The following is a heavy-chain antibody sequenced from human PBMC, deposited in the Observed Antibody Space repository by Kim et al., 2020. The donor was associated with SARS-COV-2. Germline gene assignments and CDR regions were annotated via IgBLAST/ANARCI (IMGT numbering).Heavy chain of an antibody. Sequence: SVKGRFTISRDDSKSIAYLQMNSLKTEDTAVYYCTRGPEYYYDSSGYADYWGQGTLVTVSS. D-gene: IGHD3-22*01. CDR3: TRGPEYYYDSSGYADY. J-gene: IGHJ4*02. V-gene: IGHV3-49*02.